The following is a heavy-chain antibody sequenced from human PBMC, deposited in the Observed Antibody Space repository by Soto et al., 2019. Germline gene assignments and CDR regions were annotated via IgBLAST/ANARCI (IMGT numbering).Heavy chain of an antibody. J-gene: IGHJ4*02. V-gene: IGHV3-23*01. CDR1: GLYFSSYA. CDR2: LSDSGGST. D-gene: IGHD1-26*01. CDR3: ARDSEIVEATTVHDC. Sequence: GGSLRLSFAASGLYFSSYAMGGVRQAPGNGVEWVSALSDSGGSTYYADSVKGRFTISRDNSKNTLLLQMNSLRAEDTAIYYCARDSEIVEATTVHDCWGMGTLVTVS.